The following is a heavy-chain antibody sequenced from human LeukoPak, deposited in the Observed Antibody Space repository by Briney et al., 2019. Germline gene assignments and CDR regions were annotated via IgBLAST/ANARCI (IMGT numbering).Heavy chain of an antibody. Sequence: GGSLRLSCAASGFTFSSYSMNWVRQAPGKGLEWVSSISSSSSYIYYADSVKGRFTISRDNAKNSLYLQMNSPRAEDTAVYYCARVSDFWSGYYSYYMDVWGKGTTVTVSS. CDR2: ISSSSSYI. J-gene: IGHJ6*03. CDR1: GFTFSSYS. CDR3: ARVSDFWSGYYSYYMDV. D-gene: IGHD3-3*01. V-gene: IGHV3-21*01.